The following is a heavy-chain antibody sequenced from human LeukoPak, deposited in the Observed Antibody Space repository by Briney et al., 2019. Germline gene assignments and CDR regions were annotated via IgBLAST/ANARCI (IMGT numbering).Heavy chain of an antibody. CDR1: GYTFTSYY. D-gene: IGHD6-25*01. J-gene: IGHJ3*02. CDR2: IHPTVGDT. V-gene: IGHV1-46*01. CDR3: ARYGFSSVWQGGWHAFDI. Sequence: ASVKVSCKASGYTFTSYYLHWVRQAPGQGLEWMGIIHPTVGDTTYAQKFQGRVTMTRDMSTGTVYMDLSSLRSEDAAVYYCARYGFSSVWQGGWHAFDIWGQGTTVTVSS.